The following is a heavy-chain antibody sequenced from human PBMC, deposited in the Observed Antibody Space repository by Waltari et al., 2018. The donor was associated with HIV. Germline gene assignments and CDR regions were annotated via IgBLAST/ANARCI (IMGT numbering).Heavy chain of an antibody. J-gene: IGHJ4*02. Sequence: QVQLVQSGAAVKKPGASVKVSCKASGYTFTAYTVQWVCQAPGQRLEWMGGINSGNGNTKYSQKFQGRVTITRDTSASTAYMELSSLRSEDTAVYYCARDSGFDYWGQGTLVTVSS. D-gene: IGHD6-25*01. V-gene: IGHV1-3*01. CDR2: INSGNGNT. CDR3: ARDSGFDY. CDR1: GYTFTAYT.